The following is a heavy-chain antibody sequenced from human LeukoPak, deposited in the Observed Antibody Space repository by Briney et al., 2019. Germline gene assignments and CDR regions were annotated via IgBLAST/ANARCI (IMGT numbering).Heavy chain of an antibody. Sequence: SVKVSCKASGGTFSSYTISWVRQAPGQGLEWMGRIIPILGIANYAQKFQGRVTITADKSTSTAYMELSSLRSEDTAVYYCARDSEDTAMAGFDYWGQGTLVTVSS. V-gene: IGHV1-69*04. J-gene: IGHJ4*02. CDR3: ARDSEDTAMAGFDY. CDR2: IIPILGIA. CDR1: GGTFSSYT. D-gene: IGHD5-18*01.